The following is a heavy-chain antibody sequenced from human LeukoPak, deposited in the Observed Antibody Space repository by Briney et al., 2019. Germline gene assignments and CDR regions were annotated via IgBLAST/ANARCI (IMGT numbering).Heavy chain of an antibody. D-gene: IGHD3-9*01. Sequence: ASVKVSCKASGYTFTSYGISWVRQAPGQGLEWMGWISAYNGNTNYAQKLQGRVTMTTDTSTSTAYMELRSLRSDDTAVYYCAKTLALMNWFDPWGQGTLVTVSS. V-gene: IGHV1-18*01. J-gene: IGHJ5*02. CDR1: GYTFTSYG. CDR3: AKTLALMNWFDP. CDR2: ISAYNGNT.